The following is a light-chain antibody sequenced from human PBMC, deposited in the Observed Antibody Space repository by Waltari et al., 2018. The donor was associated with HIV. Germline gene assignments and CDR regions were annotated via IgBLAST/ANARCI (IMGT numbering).Light chain of an antibody. V-gene: IGLV2-23*02. CDR1: SSDVGSYNL. CDR3: CSYAGGNTLV. CDR2: EVT. J-gene: IGLJ2*01. Sequence: QSALTQPASVSGSPGQSITISCTGTSSDVGSYNLVSWYQQHPGKAPKLMIYEVTKQPSGVSNHFSASKSGNTASLTSSGLQAEDDADYYCCSYAGGNTLVFGGGTKLTVL.